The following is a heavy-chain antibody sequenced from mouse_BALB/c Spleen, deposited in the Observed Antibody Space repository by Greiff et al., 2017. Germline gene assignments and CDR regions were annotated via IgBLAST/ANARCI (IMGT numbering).Heavy chain of an antibody. J-gene: IGHJ2*01. CDR1: GFTFSSYG. V-gene: IGHV5-6*01. D-gene: IGHD1-2*01. CDR3: ARQGDYYGYVYYFDY. CDR2: ISSGGSYT. Sequence: EVKVVESGGDLVKPGGSLKLSCAASGFTFSSYGMSWVRQTPDKRLEWVATISSGGSYTYYPDSVKGRFTISRDNAKNTLYLQMSSLKSEDTAMYYCARQGDYYGYVYYFDYWGQGTTLTVSS.